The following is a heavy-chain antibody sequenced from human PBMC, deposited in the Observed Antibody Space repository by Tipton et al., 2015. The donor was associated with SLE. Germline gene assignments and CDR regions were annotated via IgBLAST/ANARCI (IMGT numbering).Heavy chain of an antibody. V-gene: IGHV4-38-2*02. CDR2: IYYSGST. Sequence: TLSLTCTVSGYSISSGYYWGWIRQPPGKGLEWIGYIYYSGSTNYNPSLKSRVTISVDTSKNQFSLKLSSVTAADTAVYYCARFSLAAAGTWFDPWGQGTLVTVSS. D-gene: IGHD6-13*01. CDR1: GYSISSGYY. CDR3: ARFSLAAAGTWFDP. J-gene: IGHJ5*02.